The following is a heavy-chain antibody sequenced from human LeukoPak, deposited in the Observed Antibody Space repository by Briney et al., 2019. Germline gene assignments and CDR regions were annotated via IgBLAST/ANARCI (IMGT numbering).Heavy chain of an antibody. CDR2: IYYSGST. Sequence: PSETLSLTCTVSGGSISSGGYYWSWIRQHPGKGLKWIGYIYYSGSTHYNPSLKSRVTISVDTSKNQFSLKLSSVTAADTAVYYCVRDPMSGELPWGQGTMVTVSS. D-gene: IGHD3-10*02. CDR3: VRDPMSGELP. V-gene: IGHV4-31*03. J-gene: IGHJ3*01. CDR1: GGSISSGGYY.